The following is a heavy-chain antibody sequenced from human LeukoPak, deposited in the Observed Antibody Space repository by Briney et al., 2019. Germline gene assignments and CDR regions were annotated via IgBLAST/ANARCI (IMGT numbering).Heavy chain of an antibody. CDR2: ISAYNGNT. CDR1: GYTFTIYG. CDR3: ARDCSGGSCYGVGWFDP. Sequence: ASVTVSFKASGYTFTIYGISWVRQAPGQGVEWMGWISAYNGNTNYAQKLQGRVTMTTDTSTSTAYMELRSLRSDDTAVYYCARDCSGGSCYGVGWFDPWGQGTLVTVSS. J-gene: IGHJ5*02. V-gene: IGHV1-18*01. D-gene: IGHD2-15*01.